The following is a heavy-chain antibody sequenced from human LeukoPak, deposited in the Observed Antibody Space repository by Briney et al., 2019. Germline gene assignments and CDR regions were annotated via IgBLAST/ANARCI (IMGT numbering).Heavy chain of an antibody. V-gene: IGHV4-59*01. CDR1: GGSISSYY. J-gene: IGHJ4*02. CDR3: AKGAYIDYYDSGLYLYYFDY. CDR2: IYYSGST. D-gene: IGHD3-22*01. Sequence: PSETLSLTCTVSGGSISSYYWSWIRQPPGKGLEWIGYIYYSGSTNYNPSLKSRVTISVDTSKNQFSLKLSSVTAADTAVCYCAKGAYIDYYDSGLYLYYFDYWGQGTLVTVSS.